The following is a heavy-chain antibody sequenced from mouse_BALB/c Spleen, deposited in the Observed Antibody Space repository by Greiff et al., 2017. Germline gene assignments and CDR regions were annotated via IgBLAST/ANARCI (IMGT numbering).Heavy chain of an antibody. J-gene: IGHJ4*01. V-gene: IGHV14-3*02. CDR1: GFNIKDTY. Sequence: EVQLQQSGAELVKPGASVKLSCTASGFNIKDTYMHWVKQRPEQGLEWIGRIDPANGNTKYDPKFQGKATITADTSSNTAYLQLSSLTSEDTAVYYCAPYYRYDAGYYYAMDYWGQGTSVTVSS. CDR3: APYYRYDAGYYYAMDY. D-gene: IGHD2-14*01. CDR2: IDPANGNT.